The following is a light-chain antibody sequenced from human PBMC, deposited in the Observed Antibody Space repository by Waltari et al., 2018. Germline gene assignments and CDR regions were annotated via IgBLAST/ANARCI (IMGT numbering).Light chain of an antibody. CDR3: LQDYNYPWT. V-gene: IGKV1-6*01. CDR1: QAIRND. CDR2: ASS. Sequence: IQMTQSPSSLSASVGDRVTITCWASQAIRNDLGWYQQKPGKAPKLLIYASSSLQSGVPSRFSGSGSGTDFTLTISSLQPEDFATYYCLQDYNYPWTFGQGTKVEIK. J-gene: IGKJ1*01.